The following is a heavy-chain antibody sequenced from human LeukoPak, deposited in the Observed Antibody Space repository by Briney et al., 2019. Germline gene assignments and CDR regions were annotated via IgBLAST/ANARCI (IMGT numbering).Heavy chain of an antibody. CDR2: INPSDGGT. Sequence: ASVRVSCKASGYTFTNYYLHWVRQAPGHGLEWMAIINPSDGGTYYEQKLQGRVTVTRDTSTSTVYMELSSLRSEDTAVYYCARDTRTMTAVTRGQHYYYGLDVWGQGTTVTVS. CDR1: GYTFTNYY. V-gene: IGHV1-46*01. J-gene: IGHJ6*02. D-gene: IGHD4-17*01. CDR3: ARDTRTMTAVTRGQHYYYGLDV.